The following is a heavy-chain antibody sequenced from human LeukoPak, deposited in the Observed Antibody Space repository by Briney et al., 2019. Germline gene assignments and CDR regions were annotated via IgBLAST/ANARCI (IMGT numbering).Heavy chain of an antibody. Sequence: XSXAXXXFTXXXAYMSWVRQAPGKGLEWVGRIKNKGDGGTTDYGAPVKGRFTISRDDSKNTLFLQMNSLKTEDTAVYYCTTDAGYDSRWYNWWGQGTLVTVSS. J-gene: IGHJ4*02. CDR2: IKNKGDGGTT. CDR1: XFTXXXAY. D-gene: IGHD6-13*01. CDR3: TTDAGYDSRWYNW. V-gene: IGHV3-15*01.